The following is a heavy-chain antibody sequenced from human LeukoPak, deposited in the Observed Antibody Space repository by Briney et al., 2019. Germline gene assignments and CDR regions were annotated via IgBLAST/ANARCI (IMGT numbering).Heavy chain of an antibody. CDR2: IIPIFGTA. Sequence: ASVKVSCKASGGTFISYAISWVRQAPGQGLEWMGGIIPIFGTANYAQKFQGRVTITADKSTSTDYMELSSLRSEDTAVYYCARAASIAAALDYWGQGTLVTVSS. CDR3: ARAASIAAALDY. V-gene: IGHV1-69*06. CDR1: GGTFISYA. D-gene: IGHD6-13*01. J-gene: IGHJ4*02.